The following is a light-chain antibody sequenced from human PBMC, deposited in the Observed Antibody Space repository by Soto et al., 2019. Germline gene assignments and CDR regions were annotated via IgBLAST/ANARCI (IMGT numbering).Light chain of an antibody. CDR1: SSDVGGYNY. CDR3: SSYAGSNNLV. Sequence: QSALTQPPSASGSPGQSVTISCTGTSSDVGGYNYVSWYQQRPGKAPKLMIYEVSKRPSGVPGRFSGSKSGNTASLTASGLQAEDEADYYCSSYAGSNNLVFGGGTKLTVL. V-gene: IGLV2-8*01. CDR2: EVS. J-gene: IGLJ2*01.